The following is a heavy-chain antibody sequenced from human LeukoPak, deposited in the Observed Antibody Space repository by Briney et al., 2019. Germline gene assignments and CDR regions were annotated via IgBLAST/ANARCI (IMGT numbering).Heavy chain of an antibody. J-gene: IGHJ4*02. D-gene: IGHD1-20*01. CDR3: AKGITRDSYCPDY. CDR2: VSNNGIDK. CDR1: GFTFSSDG. Sequence: PGGSLRLSCAASGFTFSSDGIHWVRQAPGKGLEWVAFVSNNGIDKHYGDSVQGRFSISRDNSKNTLYLEMKSLRVEDTAMYYCAKGITRDSYCPDYWGQGTLVTVSS. V-gene: IGHV3-30*02.